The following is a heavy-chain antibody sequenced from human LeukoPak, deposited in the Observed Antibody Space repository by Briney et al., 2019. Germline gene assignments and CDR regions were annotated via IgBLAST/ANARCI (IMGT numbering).Heavy chain of an antibody. D-gene: IGHD6-13*01. Sequence: PSETLSLTCTVSGDSISNYYCSWFRQPPGKGLEWVGYLHFSGTTNYNPSLKSRVTISVDTSKNQFSLKLTSVTAADTAVYYCARGRYPSAAGMLYWGQGALVTVSS. V-gene: IGHV4-59*01. J-gene: IGHJ4*02. CDR1: GDSISNYY. CDR2: LHFSGTT. CDR3: ARGRYPSAAGMLY.